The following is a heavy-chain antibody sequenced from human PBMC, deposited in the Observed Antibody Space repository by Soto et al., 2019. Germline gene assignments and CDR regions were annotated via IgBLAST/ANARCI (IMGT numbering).Heavy chain of an antibody. D-gene: IGHD2-8*02. J-gene: IGHJ4*02. CDR3: ARDLSYWSLLIDH. CDR2: LWSNGITR. CDR1: GFSLSRYG. V-gene: IGHV3-33*01. Sequence: QVQVVESGGGVVQPGGSLRLACTASGFSLSRYGLPCIRQAPGKGLEWVAGLWSNGITRSYADSVKGRFTISRDTPENMLYLQMNSLGAEDTAVYYCARDLSYWSLLIDHWGQGTLVTVSS.